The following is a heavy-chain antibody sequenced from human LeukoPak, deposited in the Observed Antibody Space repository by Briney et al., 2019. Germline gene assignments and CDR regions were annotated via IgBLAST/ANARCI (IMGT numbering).Heavy chain of an antibody. CDR3: AVSYDY. Sequence: GGSLRLSCAASGFTFDDYAVHSVRHAPGKGLEWVSLISGDGGSTYYADSVKGRFTISRDNSKNSLYLQMNSLRTEDTALYYCAVSYDYWGQGTLVTVSS. J-gene: IGHJ4*02. D-gene: IGHD3-16*02. CDR1: GFTFDDYA. V-gene: IGHV3-43*02. CDR2: ISGDGGST.